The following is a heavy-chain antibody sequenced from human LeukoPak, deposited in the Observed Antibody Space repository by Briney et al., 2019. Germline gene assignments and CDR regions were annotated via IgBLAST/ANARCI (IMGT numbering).Heavy chain of an antibody. CDR1: GFTFSSYS. J-gene: IGHJ4*02. CDR2: ISSSSSYI. D-gene: IGHD3-22*01. Sequence: GGSLRLSCAASGFTFSSYSMNWVRQAPGKGLEWVSSISSSSSYIYYADSVKGRFTISRDNAKNSLYLQMNSLRAEDTAVYYCARDGSGYYYFDYWGQGTLVTVSS. CDR3: ARDGSGYYYFDY. V-gene: IGHV3-21*01.